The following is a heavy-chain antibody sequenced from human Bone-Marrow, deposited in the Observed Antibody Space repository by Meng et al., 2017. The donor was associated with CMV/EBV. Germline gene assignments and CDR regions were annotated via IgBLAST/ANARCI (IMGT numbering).Heavy chain of an antibody. D-gene: IGHD2/OR15-2a*01. J-gene: IGHJ6*02. V-gene: IGHV3-13*01. Sequence: GESLKISCAASGFTFSAYDMHWVRQATGKGLEWVSAIGTAYNTYYPASVRGRFTISRENAKNSLYLQMNSLTAGDTAVYYCARAGALSFRVGLDVWGQGTTVTVSS. CDR1: GFTFSAYD. CDR2: IGTAYNT. CDR3: ARAGALSFRVGLDV.